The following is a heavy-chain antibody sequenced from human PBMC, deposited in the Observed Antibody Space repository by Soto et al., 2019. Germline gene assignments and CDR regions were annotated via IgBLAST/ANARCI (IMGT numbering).Heavy chain of an antibody. CDR3: AKAVVGATTFDY. CDR1: GFTFSSYA. Sequence: GGSLRLSCAASGFTFSSYAMSWVRQAPGKGLEWVSAISGSGGSIYYADSVKGRFTISRDNSKNTLYLQMNSLRAEDTAVYYCAKAVVGATTFDYWGQGTLVTVSS. V-gene: IGHV3-23*01. J-gene: IGHJ4*02. CDR2: ISGSGGSI. D-gene: IGHD1-26*01.